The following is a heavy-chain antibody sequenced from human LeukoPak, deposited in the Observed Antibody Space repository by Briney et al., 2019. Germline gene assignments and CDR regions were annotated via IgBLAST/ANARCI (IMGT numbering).Heavy chain of an antibody. V-gene: IGHV3-74*01. J-gene: IGHJ3*01. CDR3: VVVVEPPDSDGFDV. Sequence: QAGGPLRLSCAASGFTFGNSWVHWVRQAPGKGLVWVSLINADGSTATYADSVKGRFTISRDNARNTLSLQMNSLTIEDTAVYYCVVVVEPPDSDGFDVWGQGTMITVSS. CDR2: INADGSTA. CDR1: GFTFGNSW. D-gene: IGHD1-14*01.